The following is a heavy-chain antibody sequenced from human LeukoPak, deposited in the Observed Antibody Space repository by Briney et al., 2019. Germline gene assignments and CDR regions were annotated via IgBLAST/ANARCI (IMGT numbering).Heavy chain of an antibody. Sequence: GGSLRLSCAASGFTVSSNYMSWVRQAPGKGLEWVSVIYSGGSTYYADSVKGRFTISRDNSKNTLYLQMNSLRAEDTAVYYCASKGSYEAFDYWGQGTLVTVSS. D-gene: IGHD1-26*01. CDR1: GFTVSSNY. J-gene: IGHJ4*02. CDR2: IYSGGST. V-gene: IGHV3-66*02. CDR3: ASKGSYEAFDY.